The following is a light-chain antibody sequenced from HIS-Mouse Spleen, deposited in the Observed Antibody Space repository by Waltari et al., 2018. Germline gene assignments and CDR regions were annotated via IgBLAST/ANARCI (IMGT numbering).Light chain of an antibody. Sequence: GSPGQSITISCTGTSSDVGSYNLVSWYQQHPGKAPKLMIYEGSKRPSGVSNRFSGSKSGNTASLTISGLQAEDEADYYCCSYAGSSTWVFGGWTKLTVL. V-gene: IGLV2-23*01. CDR1: SSDVGSYNL. CDR3: CSYAGSSTWV. J-gene: IGLJ3*02. CDR2: EGS.